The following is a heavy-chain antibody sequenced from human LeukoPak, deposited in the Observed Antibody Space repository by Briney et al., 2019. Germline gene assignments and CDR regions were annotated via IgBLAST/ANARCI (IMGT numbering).Heavy chain of an antibody. J-gene: IGHJ6*04. V-gene: IGHV3-21*01. CDR3: ARVGGLYYYYGMDV. CDR1: GFTFSSYS. D-gene: IGHD3-16*01. Sequence: GGSLRLSCAASGFTFSSYSMNWVRQAPGKGLEWVSSISSSSSYIYYADSVKGRFTISRNNAKNSLYLQMNSLRAEDTAVYYCARVGGLYYYYGMDVWGKETTVTVSS. CDR2: ISSSSSYI.